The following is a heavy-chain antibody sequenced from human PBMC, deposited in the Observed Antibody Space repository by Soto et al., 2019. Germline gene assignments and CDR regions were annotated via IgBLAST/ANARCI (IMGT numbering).Heavy chain of an antibody. CDR1: GASISSSTYY. CDR3: ARQGGIAVAGRDYYYYYGMDV. V-gene: IGHV4-39*01. Sequence: KPSETLSLTCAVSGASISSSTYYWGWVRQPPGKRLEWIGSIYYSGSTYYNPSLKSRVTISVDTSKKQFSLKLTSVTAADTAVYYCARQGGIAVAGRDYYYYYGMDVWGQGTTVTVSS. CDR2: IYYSGST. J-gene: IGHJ6*02. D-gene: IGHD6-19*01.